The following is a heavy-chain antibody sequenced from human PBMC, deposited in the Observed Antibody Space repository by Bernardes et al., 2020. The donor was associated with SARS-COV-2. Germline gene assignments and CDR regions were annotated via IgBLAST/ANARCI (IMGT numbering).Heavy chain of an antibody. D-gene: IGHD3-3*01. CDR1: GYTFTSYG. CDR3: ARDNYSGYYDFWSGYSIHHYGMDV. Sequence: ASVKVSCMASGYTFTSYGISWVRQAPGQGLEWMGWISAYNGNTNYAQNLQGRVTMTTDTSTSTAYMELRSLRSDDTAVYYCARDNYSGYYDFWSGYSIHHYGMDVWGQGTTVTVSS. J-gene: IGHJ6*02. V-gene: IGHV1-18*01. CDR2: ISAYNGNT.